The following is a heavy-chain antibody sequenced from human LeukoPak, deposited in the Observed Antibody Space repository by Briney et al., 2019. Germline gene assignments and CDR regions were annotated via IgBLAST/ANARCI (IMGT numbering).Heavy chain of an antibody. CDR3: ARGSQNYYNPFDN. CDR1: GGSISGSIGGTY. D-gene: IGHD3-10*01. CDR2: IHSSGST. J-gene: IGHJ4*02. Sequence: SETLSLTCTVSGGSISGSIGGTYWSWVRQPAGKGLEWIGRIHSSGSTKCNPSLKSRVTMSVDTSKNQLFLRLTSVTAADTALYYCARGSQNYYNPFDNWGQGTLVTVSS. V-gene: IGHV4-4*07.